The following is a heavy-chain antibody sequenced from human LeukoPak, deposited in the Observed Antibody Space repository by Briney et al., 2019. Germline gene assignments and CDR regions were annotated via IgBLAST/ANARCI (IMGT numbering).Heavy chain of an antibody. V-gene: IGHV1-2*02. CDR2: INPNRGGT. D-gene: IGHD5-18*01. CDR1: GYPFTDYY. J-gene: IGHJ4*02. Sequence: ASVRVSCKASGYPFTDYYMHWVRQAPGQGLEWMGWINPNRGGTDYAQKFQGRVTMTRDTSISTAYMELSRLRYDDTAVYYCASGYRFRNWGQGTLVTVSS. CDR3: ASGYRFRN.